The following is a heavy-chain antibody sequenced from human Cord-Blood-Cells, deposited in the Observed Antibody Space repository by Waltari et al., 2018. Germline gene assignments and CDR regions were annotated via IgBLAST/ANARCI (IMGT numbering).Heavy chain of an antibody. V-gene: IGHV4-34*01. Sequence: QVQLQQWGAGLLKPSETLSLTCAAYGGSFSGYYWTWIRQPPGKGLEWIGEINHSGSTNYNPSLKSRVTISVDTSKNQFSLKLSSVTAADTAVYYCARDIVGANDAFDIWGQGTMVTVSS. J-gene: IGHJ3*02. D-gene: IGHD1-26*01. CDR1: GGSFSGYY. CDR3: ARDIVGANDAFDI. CDR2: INHSGST.